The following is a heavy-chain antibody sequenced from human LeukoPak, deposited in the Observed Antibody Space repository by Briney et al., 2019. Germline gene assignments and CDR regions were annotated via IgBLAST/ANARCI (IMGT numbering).Heavy chain of an antibody. CDR3: AKGGTGWYGNWFDP. J-gene: IGHJ5*02. CDR2: ISDPHSGSQT. Sequence: GGSLRLSCVASGFTFSSYTMNWVRQALGQGLEWVSTISDPHSGSQTHYADSVKGRFTISRDNSKNTLYLQLNSLRAEDTAVYYCAKGGTGWYGNWFDPWGQGTLVTVSS. D-gene: IGHD6-19*01. V-gene: IGHV3-23*01. CDR1: GFTFSSYT.